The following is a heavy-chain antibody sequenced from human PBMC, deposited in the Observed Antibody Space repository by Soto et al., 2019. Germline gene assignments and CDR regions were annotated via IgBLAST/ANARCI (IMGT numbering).Heavy chain of an antibody. V-gene: IGHV4-31*01. Sequence: KPSETLSLTCTVSGGSISSGGYYWSWIRQHPGKGLEWIGYIYYSGSTYYNPSLKSLVTISVDTSKDQFSLKLSSVTAADTAVYYCARADSRAQEWFDPWGQGTQVTVSS. CDR1: GGSISSGGYY. CDR3: ARADSRAQEWFDP. CDR2: IYYSGST. J-gene: IGHJ5*02. D-gene: IGHD3-22*01.